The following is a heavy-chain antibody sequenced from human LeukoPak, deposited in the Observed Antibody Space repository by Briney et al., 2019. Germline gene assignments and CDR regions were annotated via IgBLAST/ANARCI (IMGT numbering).Heavy chain of an antibody. Sequence: SETLSLTCAVSGGSISSSNWWSWVRQPPGKGLEWIGEIYHSGSTNYNPSLKSRVTISVDTSKNEFSLKLNSVTAADTAVYYCARKAPYYSDSSGPLGTYYFDYWGQGTLVTVSS. CDR3: ARKAPYYSDSSGPLGTYYFDY. V-gene: IGHV4-4*02. CDR1: GGSISSSNW. J-gene: IGHJ4*02. D-gene: IGHD3-22*01. CDR2: IYHSGST.